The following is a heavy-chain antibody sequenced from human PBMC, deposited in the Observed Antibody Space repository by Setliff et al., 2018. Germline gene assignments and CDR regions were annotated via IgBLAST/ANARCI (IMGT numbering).Heavy chain of an antibody. CDR1: GLSYTNDW. V-gene: IGHV3-7*01. J-gene: IGHJ6*03. CDR2: INPHGSEK. Sequence: GGSLRLSCTASGLSYTNDWVSWVRQAPGKGLEWLASINPHGSEKYYADSVKGRFTISRDNAKNSLSLQMNSLRPEDTAMYYCAKGGPYYYYYMDVWGKGTMVTVS. CDR3: AKGGPYYYYYMDV.